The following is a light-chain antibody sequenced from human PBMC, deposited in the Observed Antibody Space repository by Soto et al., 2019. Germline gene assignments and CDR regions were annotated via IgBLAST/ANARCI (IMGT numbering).Light chain of an antibody. CDR1: QGVGSN. CDR3: QQYTKWPLT. V-gene: IGKV3-15*01. J-gene: IGKJ1*01. CDR2: GAS. Sequence: EVVMTQSPATLSVSRGDGAALSCRASQGVGSNLAWYQQKPGQAPRLLVYGASTRATGVPARFSGSGSGTEFTLTISSLGSEDFAVYYCQQYTKWPLTFGQGTKVEIK.